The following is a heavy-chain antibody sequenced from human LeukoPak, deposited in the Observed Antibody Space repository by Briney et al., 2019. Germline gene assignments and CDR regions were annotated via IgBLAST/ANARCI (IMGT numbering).Heavy chain of an antibody. V-gene: IGHV3-48*03. CDR2: TSSSGSAI. Sequence: GRSLRLSCAASGFTFSSYEMNWVRQAPGKGLEWVSFTSSSGSAIYFADSLKGRFTIFRDNAKNSLYLQMNSLRAEDTAIYYCARVYGYSFDYWGQGTLVTVSS. D-gene: IGHD5-18*01. CDR3: ARVYGYSFDY. J-gene: IGHJ4*02. CDR1: GFTFSSYE.